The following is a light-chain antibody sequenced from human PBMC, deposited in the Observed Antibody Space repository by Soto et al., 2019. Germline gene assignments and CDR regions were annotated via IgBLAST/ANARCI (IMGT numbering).Light chain of an antibody. CDR3: AAWDDSLNGVV. Sequence: QSVLTQPPSASGTPGQRVTISCSGSTSNIGSTTVNWYHHLPGTAPKLLIYSHNQRPSGVPDRFSGARSGTSASLAISGLQCDDEADYYCAAWDDSLNGVVFGAGTKLTVL. CDR2: SHN. V-gene: IGLV1-44*01. J-gene: IGLJ2*01. CDR1: TSNIGSTT.